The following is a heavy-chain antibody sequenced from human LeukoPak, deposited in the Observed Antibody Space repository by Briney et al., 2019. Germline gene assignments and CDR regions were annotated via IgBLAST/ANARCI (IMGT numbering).Heavy chain of an antibody. CDR1: GFTFSSYW. Sequence: GGSLRLSCAASGFTFSSYWMHWVRPPPGKGLVWVSRINSDGGTTSYADSVKGRFTISRDNAKNTLYLQMNSLRAEDTAVYYCAHYDSSGYHAFDIWGQGTMVTVSS. CDR3: AHYDSSGYHAFDI. D-gene: IGHD3-22*01. J-gene: IGHJ3*02. CDR2: INSDGGTT. V-gene: IGHV3-74*01.